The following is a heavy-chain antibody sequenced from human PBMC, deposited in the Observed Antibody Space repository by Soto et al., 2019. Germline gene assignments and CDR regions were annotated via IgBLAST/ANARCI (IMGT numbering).Heavy chain of an antibody. V-gene: IGHV4-30-2*01. CDR2: INHLETT. CDR1: GAYITYGGYA. CDR3: ASGVGSDSFDY. D-gene: IGHD3-16*01. J-gene: IGHJ4*02. Sequence: QLQLHESGSGLVKPSQTLSLTCTVSGAYITYGGYAWSWIRQTPGKGLEWIGYINHLETTFYNPSFESRLSLSIDRAKHQFSLNLTSMSAADRAVYFCASGVGSDSFDYWGQVILVTVSS.